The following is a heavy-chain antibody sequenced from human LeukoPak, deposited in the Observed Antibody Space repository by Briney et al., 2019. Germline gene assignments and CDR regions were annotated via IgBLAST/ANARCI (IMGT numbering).Heavy chain of an antibody. D-gene: IGHD3-10*01. CDR3: ARLYGSGSYYRH. J-gene: IGHJ4*02. CDR1: GGSFSGYY. CDR2: INQSGST. Sequence: PSETLSLTCVVYGGSFSGYYWSWIRQPPGKGLEWIGEINQSGSTNYSPSLKSRVTISVDTSKNQFSLRVSSVTAADTAVYYCARLYGSGSYYRHWGQGTLVTVSS. V-gene: IGHV4-34*01.